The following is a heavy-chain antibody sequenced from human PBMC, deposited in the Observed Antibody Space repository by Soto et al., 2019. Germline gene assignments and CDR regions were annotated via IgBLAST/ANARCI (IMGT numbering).Heavy chain of an antibody. CDR2: IDWDDDK. CDR3: ARSPGGFTVATYFFDY. Sequence: GSGPTLVNPTQTLTLTCTFSRFSLSSKGMRVSWIRQPPGKALEWLARIDWDDDKFYSPSLRTRLTISKDTSKNQVVLTMTNVDPKDTATYYCARSPGGFTVATYFFDYWGQGTLVTVSS. CDR1: RFSLSSKGMR. D-gene: IGHD4-17*01. J-gene: IGHJ4*02. V-gene: IGHV2-70*04.